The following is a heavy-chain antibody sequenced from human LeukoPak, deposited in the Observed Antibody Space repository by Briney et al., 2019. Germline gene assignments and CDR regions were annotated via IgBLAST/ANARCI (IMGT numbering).Heavy chain of an antibody. Sequence: GGSLRLSCAASGFTVSSNYMSWVRQAPGKGLEWVSVIYSGGSTYYADSVKGRFTISRDNAKNSLYLQMNSLRAEDTAVYYCARGSIAVAAGRYYYMDVWGKGTTVTVSS. CDR1: GFTVSSNY. J-gene: IGHJ6*03. V-gene: IGHV3-53*01. D-gene: IGHD6-19*01. CDR3: ARGSIAVAAGRYYYMDV. CDR2: IYSGGST.